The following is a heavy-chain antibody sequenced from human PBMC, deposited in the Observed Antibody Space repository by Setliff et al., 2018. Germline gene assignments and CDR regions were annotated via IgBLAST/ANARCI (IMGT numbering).Heavy chain of an antibody. V-gene: IGHV1-69*13. CDR3: ARVRDCSGGICHRGFHHYMDV. D-gene: IGHD2-15*01. Sequence: SVKVSCKASGYTFNNYGINWVRQAPGQGLEWMGWIIPMFGTTNYAQRFRGRVTITADESTTTAYLELSSLRSEDTAVYYCARVRDCSGGICHRGFHHYMDVWGKGTTVTVSS. CDR1: GYTFNNYG. CDR2: IIPMFGTT. J-gene: IGHJ6*03.